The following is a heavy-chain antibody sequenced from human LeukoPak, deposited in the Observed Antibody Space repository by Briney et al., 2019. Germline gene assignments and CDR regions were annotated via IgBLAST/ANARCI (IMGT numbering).Heavy chain of an antibody. CDR2: IYYSGST. CDR3: ARRQMDRGFDY. Sequence: SETLSLTCTVSGGSISSSSYYWGWIRQPPGKGLKWIGSIYYSGSTYYNPSLKSRVTISVDTSKNQFSLKLSSVTAADTAVYYCARRQMDRGFDYWGQGTLVTVSS. CDR1: GGSISSSSYY. J-gene: IGHJ4*02. V-gene: IGHV4-39*01. D-gene: IGHD2-8*01.